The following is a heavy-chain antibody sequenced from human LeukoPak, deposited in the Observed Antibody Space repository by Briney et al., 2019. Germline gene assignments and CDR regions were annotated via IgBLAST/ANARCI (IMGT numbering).Heavy chain of an antibody. Sequence: SETLSLTCAVYGGSFSGYYWSWIRQPPGKGLEWIGEINHSGSTDYNPSLKSRVTISVDTSKNQFSLKLSSVTAADTAVYYCARGTLPRRYCSGGSCYGARDAFDIWGQGTMVTVSS. CDR1: GGSFSGYY. J-gene: IGHJ3*02. CDR3: ARGTLPRRYCSGGSCYGARDAFDI. CDR2: INHSGST. D-gene: IGHD2-15*01. V-gene: IGHV4-34*01.